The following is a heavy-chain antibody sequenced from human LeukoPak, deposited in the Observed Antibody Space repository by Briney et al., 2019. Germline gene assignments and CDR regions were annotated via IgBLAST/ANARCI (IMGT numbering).Heavy chain of an antibody. J-gene: IGHJ6*04. CDR2: ISWNSGSI. D-gene: IGHD3-10*02. CDR1: GFTVSSNY. Sequence: GALRLSCAASGFTVSSNYMSWVRQAPGKGLEWVSGISWNSGSIGYADSVKGRFTISRDNAKNSLYLQMNSLRAEDTAVYYCAELGITMIGGVWGKGTTVTISS. V-gene: IGHV3-48*04. CDR3: AELGITMIGGV.